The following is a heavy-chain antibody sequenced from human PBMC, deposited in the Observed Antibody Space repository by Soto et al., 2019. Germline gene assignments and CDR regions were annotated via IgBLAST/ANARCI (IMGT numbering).Heavy chain of an antibody. V-gene: IGHV1-18*01. CDR1: GYGFTTYG. Sequence: QVHLVQSGAEVKKPGASVKVSCKGSGYGFTTYGITWVLQAPGQGLEWMAWISAHNGNTNYAQKLQGRVTVTRATATSTAYMELRSLRSDDTAVYDCARGRYGDYWGQGALVTVSS. CDR2: ISAHNGNT. J-gene: IGHJ4*02. CDR3: ARGRYGDY. D-gene: IGHD1-1*01.